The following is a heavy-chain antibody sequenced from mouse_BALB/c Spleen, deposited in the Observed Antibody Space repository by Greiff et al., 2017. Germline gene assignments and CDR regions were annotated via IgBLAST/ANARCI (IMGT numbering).Heavy chain of an antibody. Sequence: EVKLVESGGGLVQPKGSLKLSCAASGFTFNTYAMHWVCQAPGKGLEWVARIRSKSNNYATYYADSVKDRFTISRDDSQSMLYLQMNNLKTEDTAMYYCVREDYGNYGHAMDYWGQGTSVTVSS. CDR1: GFTFNTYA. D-gene: IGHD2-1*01. V-gene: IGHV10-3*03. J-gene: IGHJ4*01. CDR3: VREDYGNYGHAMDY. CDR2: IRSKSNNYAT.